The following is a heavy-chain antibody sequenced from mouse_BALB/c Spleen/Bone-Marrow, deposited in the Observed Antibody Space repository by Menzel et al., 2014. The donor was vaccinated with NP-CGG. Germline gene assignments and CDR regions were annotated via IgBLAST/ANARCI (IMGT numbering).Heavy chain of an antibody. D-gene: IGHD1-2*01. J-gene: IGHJ4*01. CDR2: INPYNDGT. CDR1: GYTFTSYI. Sequence: VQLQQSGPELVKPGASVKMSCKASGYTFTSYIIHWVKQKPGQGLEWIGYINPYNDGTKYNENFKGKATLTSDKPSSTAYMEFNSLTPEDSAVYYCTSTTPKERYYTMDYWGQGTSVTVSS. V-gene: IGHV1-14*01. CDR3: TSTTPKERYYTMDY.